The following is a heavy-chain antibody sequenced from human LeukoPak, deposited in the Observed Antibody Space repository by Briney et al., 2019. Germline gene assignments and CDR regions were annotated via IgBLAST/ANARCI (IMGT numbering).Heavy chain of an antibody. CDR1: GFTFSSYA. CDR2: ISGSGGST. Sequence: GGSLRLSCAASGFTFSSYAMSWVRQAPGKGLEWVSAISGSGGSTYYADSVKGRFTISRDNSKNTLYLQMNSLRAKDTAVYYCAKDLVIRSVVNYYFDYWGQGTLVTVSS. D-gene: IGHD4-23*01. J-gene: IGHJ4*02. V-gene: IGHV3-23*01. CDR3: AKDLVIRSVVNYYFDY.